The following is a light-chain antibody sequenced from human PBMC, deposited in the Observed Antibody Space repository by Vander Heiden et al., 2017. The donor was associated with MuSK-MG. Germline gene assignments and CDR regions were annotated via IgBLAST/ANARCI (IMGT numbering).Light chain of an antibody. V-gene: IGKV1-39*01. CDR1: QSISSY. CDR2: AAS. Sequence: DIQMTQSPSSLSASVGDRVTITCRASQSISSYLNWYQQKPGKAPKLLIYAASSLQSGVPSRFSGSGSGTDFTLTISSLQPEDFATYYCQQRDSTPPTFGGRTKVEIK. CDR3: QQRDSTPPT. J-gene: IGKJ4*01.